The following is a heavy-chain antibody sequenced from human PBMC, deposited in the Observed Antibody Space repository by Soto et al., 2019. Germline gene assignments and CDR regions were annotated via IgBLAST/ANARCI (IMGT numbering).Heavy chain of an antibody. CDR2: IYSGGST. V-gene: IGHV3-53*01. Sequence: PGGSLRLSCAASGFTVSSNYMSWVRQAPGKGLEWVSVIYSGGSTYYADSVKGRFTISRDNSKNTLYLQMNSLRAEDTAVYYCARRFSSNCSHDYCGQGTQVTVCS. D-gene: IGHD6-13*01. CDR1: GFTVSSNY. J-gene: IGHJ4*02. CDR3: ARRFSSNCSHDY.